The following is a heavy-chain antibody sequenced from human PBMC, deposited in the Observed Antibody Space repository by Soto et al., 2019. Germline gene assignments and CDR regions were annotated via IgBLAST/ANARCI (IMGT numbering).Heavy chain of an antibody. CDR3: ARAWDIVIFAGPITNYNYGVDA. CDR2: ISSRSDTL. V-gene: IGHV3-48*02. Sequence: PGVSLRLSCEGSGFTFSAYAMNWVRQAPGKGLEWVSYISSRSDTLYYADSVKGRFTISRDNAKNSVYLQVNNLRDEDTAVYYCARAWDIVIFAGPITNYNYGVDAWGQGTSVTV. CDR1: GFTFSAYA. J-gene: IGHJ6*02. D-gene: IGHD2-15*01.